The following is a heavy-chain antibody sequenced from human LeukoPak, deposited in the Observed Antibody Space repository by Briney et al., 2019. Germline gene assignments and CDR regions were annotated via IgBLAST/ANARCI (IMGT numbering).Heavy chain of an antibody. V-gene: IGHV4-59*11. D-gene: IGHD3-3*01. Sequence: SETLSLTCTVSGGSISSHYWSWIRQPPAKGLEWIGYIYYSGSPNYNPSLKSRVTISVETSKKQFSLKLRSVTAAGTAGYYCAGGGGDDVWRGYYPDYWGQGTLVTVSS. CDR1: GGSISSHY. CDR3: AGGGGDDVWRGYYPDY. J-gene: IGHJ4*02. CDR2: IYYSGSP.